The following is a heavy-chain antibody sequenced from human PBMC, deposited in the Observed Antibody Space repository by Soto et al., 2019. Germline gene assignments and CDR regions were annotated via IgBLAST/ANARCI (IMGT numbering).Heavy chain of an antibody. CDR2: IYYSGST. CDR1: GGSISSGGYY. CDR3: ARTTITMIVVVITDAFDI. D-gene: IGHD3-22*01. J-gene: IGHJ3*02. V-gene: IGHV4-31*03. Sequence: QVQLQESGPGLVKPSQTLSLTCTVSGGSISSGGYYWSWIRQHPGKGLEWIGYIYYSGSTYYNPSLKSRVTISVDTSKNQFSLKLCSVTAADTAVYYCARTTITMIVVVITDAFDIWGQGTMVTVSS.